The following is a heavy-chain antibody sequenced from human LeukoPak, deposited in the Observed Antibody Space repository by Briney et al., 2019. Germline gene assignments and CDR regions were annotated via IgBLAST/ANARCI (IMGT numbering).Heavy chain of an antibody. CDR3: ARVRYNWNYAHDY. V-gene: IGHV1-69*02. D-gene: IGHD1-7*01. J-gene: IGHJ4*02. CDR1: GGTFSSYT. Sequence: SVKVSCKASGGTFSSYTISWVRQAPGQGLEWMGRIIPILGIANYAQKFQGRVTITADKSTSTAYMELNSLRSEDTAVYYCARVRYNWNYAHDYWGQGTLVTVSS. CDR2: IIPILGIA.